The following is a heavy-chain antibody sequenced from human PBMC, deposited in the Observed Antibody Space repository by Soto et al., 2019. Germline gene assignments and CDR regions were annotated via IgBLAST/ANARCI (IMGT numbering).Heavy chain of an antibody. V-gene: IGHV4-39*01. CDR3: ASDLAVAGRGDFNY. Sequence: SETLSLTCTVSGGSISSSSYYWGWIRQPPGKGLEWIGSIYYSGSTYYNPSLKSRVTISVDTSKNQFSLKLSSVTAADTAVYYCASDLAVAGRGDFNYGGQGTLFTVSS. CDR1: GGSISSSSYY. J-gene: IGHJ4*02. D-gene: IGHD6-19*01. CDR2: IYYSGST.